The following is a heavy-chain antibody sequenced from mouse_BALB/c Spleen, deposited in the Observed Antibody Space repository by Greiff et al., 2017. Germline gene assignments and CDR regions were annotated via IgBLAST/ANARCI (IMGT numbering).Heavy chain of an antibody. CDR3: ARLGQRGFDY. J-gene: IGHJ2*01. CDR2: IYPGSGST. Sequence: QVQLQQSGPELVKPGASVKMSCKASGYTFTDYVISWVKQRTGQGLEWIGEIYPGSGSTYYNEKFKGKATLTAYKSSNTAYMQLSSLTSEDSAVYFCARLGQRGFDYWGQGTTLTVSS. V-gene: IGHV1-77*01. CDR1: GYTFTDYV. D-gene: IGHD3-3*01.